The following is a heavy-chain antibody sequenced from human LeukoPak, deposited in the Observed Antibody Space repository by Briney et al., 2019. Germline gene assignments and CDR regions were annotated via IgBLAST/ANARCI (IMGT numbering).Heavy chain of an antibody. CDR1: GGSISSGDYY. J-gene: IGHJ4*02. CDR3: ASSSYCGGDCYDFDY. V-gene: IGHV4-30-4*02. Sequence: SETLSLTCTVSGGSISSGDYYWGWIRQPPGKGLEWIGYIYYSGSTYYNPSLKSRVTISVDTSKNQFSLKLSSVTAADTAVYYCASSSYCGGDCYDFDYWGQGTLVTVSS. CDR2: IYYSGST. D-gene: IGHD2-21*02.